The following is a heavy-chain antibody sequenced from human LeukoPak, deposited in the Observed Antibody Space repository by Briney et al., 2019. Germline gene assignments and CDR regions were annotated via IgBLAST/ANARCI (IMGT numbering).Heavy chain of an antibody. Sequence: PSETLSLTCAVSGGAFSNYFWTWIRQPPGKGLEWIAEINDSGSTNSNSSLRSRVAISLDTSKNQFSLRLTSVTAADTAVHYCARGQYCSTTTCYSARRYFDFWGRGTLVTVSS. J-gene: IGHJ4*02. CDR3: ARGQYCSTTTCYSARRYFDF. CDR1: GGAFSNYF. V-gene: IGHV4-34*01. D-gene: IGHD2-2*01. CDR2: INDSGST.